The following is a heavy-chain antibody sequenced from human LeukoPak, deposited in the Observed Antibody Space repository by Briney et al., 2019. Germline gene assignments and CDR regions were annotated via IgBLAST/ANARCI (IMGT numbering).Heavy chain of an antibody. CDR1: GYTFTSYG. J-gene: IGHJ6*02. D-gene: IGHD6-19*01. CDR2: ISAYNGNT. V-gene: IGHV1-18*01. CDR3: ARGLSVVAGNYYYGMDV. Sequence: ASVKVSCKASGYTFTSYGICWVRQAPGEGLEWMGWISAYNGNTNYAQKLQGRVTMTTDTSTSTAYIELRSLRSDDTAVYYCARGLSVVAGNYYYGMDVWGQGTTDTVSS.